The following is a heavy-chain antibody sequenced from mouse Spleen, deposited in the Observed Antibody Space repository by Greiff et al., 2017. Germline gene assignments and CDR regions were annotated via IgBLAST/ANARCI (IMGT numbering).Heavy chain of an antibody. J-gene: IGHJ4*01. CDR3: ARPLYGNLYYAMDY. CDR2: IWSGGST. V-gene: IGHV2-2*01. D-gene: IGHD2-1*01. Sequence: QVQLQQSGPGLVQPSQSLSITCTVSGFSLTSYGVHWVRQSPGKGLEWLGVIWSGGSTDYNAAFISRLSISKDNSKSQVFFKMNSLQADDTAIYYCARPLYGNLYYAMDYWGQGTSVTVSS. CDR1: GFSLTSYG.